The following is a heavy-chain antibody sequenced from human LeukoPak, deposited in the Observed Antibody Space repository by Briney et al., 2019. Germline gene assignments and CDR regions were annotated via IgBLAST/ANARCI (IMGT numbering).Heavy chain of an antibody. CDR1: GFTFSSYW. Sequence: GRSLRLSCAASGFTFSSYWMSWVRQAPGKGLEWVANIKQDGSEKYYVDSVKGRFTISRDNAKNSLYLQMNSLRAEDTAVYYCARDFRYSGSPYYFDYWGQGTLVTVSS. CDR2: IKQDGSEK. V-gene: IGHV3-7*01. D-gene: IGHD1-26*01. J-gene: IGHJ4*02. CDR3: ARDFRYSGSPYYFDY.